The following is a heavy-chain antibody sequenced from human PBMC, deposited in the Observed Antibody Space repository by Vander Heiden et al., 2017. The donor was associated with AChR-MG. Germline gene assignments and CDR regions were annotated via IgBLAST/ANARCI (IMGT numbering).Heavy chain of an antibody. Sequence: EVQLVESGGGLVKPGGSLRLSCAASGFTFSSYSMNWVRQAPGKGLEWVSSISSSSSYIYYADSVKGRFTIFRDNAKNSLYLQMNSLRAEDTAVYYCARDRGSYSSSWYLPFDPWGQGTLVTVSS. CDR2: ISSSSSYI. CDR3: ARDRGSYSSSWYLPFDP. CDR1: GFTFSSYS. V-gene: IGHV3-21*01. D-gene: IGHD6-13*01. J-gene: IGHJ5*02.